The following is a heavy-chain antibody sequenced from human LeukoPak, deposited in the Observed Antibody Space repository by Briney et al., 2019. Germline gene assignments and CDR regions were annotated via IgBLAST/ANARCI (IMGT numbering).Heavy chain of an antibody. CDR3: ARDPRRGQQLVHFDY. V-gene: IGHV1-18*01. CDR1: GYTFTSYG. CDR2: ISAYNGNT. Sequence: ASVKVSCKASGYTFTSYGISWVRQAPGQGLEWMGWISAYNGNTNYAQKHQGRVTMTTDTSTSTAYMELRSLRSDDTAVYYCARDPRRGQQLVHFDYWGQGTLVTVSS. J-gene: IGHJ4*02. D-gene: IGHD6-13*01.